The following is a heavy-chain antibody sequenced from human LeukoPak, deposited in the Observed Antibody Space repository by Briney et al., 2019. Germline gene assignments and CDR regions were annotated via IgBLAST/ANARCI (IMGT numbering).Heavy chain of an antibody. CDR3: ARLGSSSWFDY. CDR1: GGSISSSSYY. V-gene: IGHV4-39*01. D-gene: IGHD6-13*01. Sequence: SETLSLTCTVSGGSISSSSYYWGWIRQPPGKGLEWIGSIYYSGSTYYNPSLKSRVTISVDTSKNQFSLKLSSVTAADTAVYYRARLGSSSWFDYWGQGTLVTVSS. CDR2: IYYSGST. J-gene: IGHJ4*02.